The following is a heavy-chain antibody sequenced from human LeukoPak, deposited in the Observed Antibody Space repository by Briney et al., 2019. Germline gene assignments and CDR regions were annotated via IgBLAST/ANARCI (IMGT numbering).Heavy chain of an antibody. CDR1: GGSIRSYY. Sequence: SETLSLTCTVSGGSIRSYYWSWIRQPPGKGLEWIGYIYYSGSTNYNPSLKSRVTISVDTSENQFSLKLSSVTAADTAMYYCARDPGYGVYNLPIGWGQGTLVTVSS. J-gene: IGHJ4*02. V-gene: IGHV4-59*01. CDR3: ARDPGYGVYNLPIG. CDR2: IYYSGST. D-gene: IGHD1-14*01.